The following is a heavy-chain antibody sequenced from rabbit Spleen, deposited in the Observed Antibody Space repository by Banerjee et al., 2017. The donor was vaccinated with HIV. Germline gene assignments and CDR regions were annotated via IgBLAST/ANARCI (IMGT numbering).Heavy chain of an antibody. V-gene: IGHV1S45*01. D-gene: IGHD1-1*01. Sequence: EQLEESGGGLVKPEGSLTLTCTASGLDFSSSYWICWVRQAPGKGLEWIACIYAGSSGTTYYASGAKGRFTISKTSSTTVTLQMTSLTAADTATYFCARGDPDGGFYFGLWGPGTLVTVS. CDR1: GLDFSSSYW. CDR3: ARGDPDGGFYFGL. J-gene: IGHJ4*01. CDR2: IYAGSSGTT.